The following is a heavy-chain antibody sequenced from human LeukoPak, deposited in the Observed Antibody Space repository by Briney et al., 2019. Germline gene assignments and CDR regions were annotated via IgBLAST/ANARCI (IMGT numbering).Heavy chain of an antibody. J-gene: IGHJ5*02. CDR1: GGSISSYY. CDR3: ARDLGYYYDSSGYYPNWFDP. D-gene: IGHD3-22*01. V-gene: IGHV4-59*12. CDR2: IYYSGST. Sequence: SETLSLTCTVSGGSISSYYWSWIRQPPGKGLEWIGYIYYSGSTNYNPSLKSRVTISVDTSKNQFSLKLSSVTAADTAVYYCARDLGYYYDSSGYYPNWFDPWGQGTLVTVSS.